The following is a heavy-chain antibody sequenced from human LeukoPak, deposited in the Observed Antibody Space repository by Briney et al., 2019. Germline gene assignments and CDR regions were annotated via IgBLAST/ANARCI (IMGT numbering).Heavy chain of an antibody. V-gene: IGHV4-59*01. CDR3: AREYSSSSVDAFDI. CDR2: IYYSGST. CDR1: GGSISSYY. Sequence: SETLSLTCTVSGGSISSYYWSWIRQPPGEGLEWIGYIYYSGSTNYNPSLKSRVTISVDTSKNQFSLKLSSVTAADTAVYYCAREYSSSSVDAFDIWGQGTMVTVSS. D-gene: IGHD6-6*01. J-gene: IGHJ3*02.